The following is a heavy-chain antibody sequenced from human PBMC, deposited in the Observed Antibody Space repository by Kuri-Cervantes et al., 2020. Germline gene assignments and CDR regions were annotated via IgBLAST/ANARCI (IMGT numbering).Heavy chain of an antibody. D-gene: IGHD2-15*01. CDR1: GFTFSSYG. Sequence: LSLTCAASGFTFSSYGMHWVRQAPGKGLEWVAVISYDGSNKYYADSVKGRFTISRDNSKNTLYLQMNSLRAEDTAVYYCAKVARSVIAVAQVDYWGQGTLVTVSS. CDR3: AKVARSVIAVAQVDY. J-gene: IGHJ4*02. CDR2: ISYDGSNK. V-gene: IGHV3-30*18.